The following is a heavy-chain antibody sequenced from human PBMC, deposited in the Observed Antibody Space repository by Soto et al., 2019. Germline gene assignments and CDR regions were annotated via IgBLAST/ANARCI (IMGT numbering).Heavy chain of an antibody. CDR3: ARHATRSYDY. CDR2: IYYNGNT. CDR1: RGSISTYY. Sequence: SETLSLTCTVSRGSISTYYWSWIRQPPGKGLECIGYIYYNGNTNYNPSLKSRVTISVDTSKSQFTLNLNSVTAADTAVYYCARHATRSYDYWGKGTLVTVDS. V-gene: IGHV4-59*08. J-gene: IGHJ4*02.